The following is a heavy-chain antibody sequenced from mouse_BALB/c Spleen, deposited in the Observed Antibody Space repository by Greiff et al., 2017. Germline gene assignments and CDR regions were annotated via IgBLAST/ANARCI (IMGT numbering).Heavy chain of an antibody. CDR3: TRRIGNYYAMDY. V-gene: IGHV6-6*02. J-gene: IGHJ4*01. CDR1: GFTFSNYW. D-gene: IGHD2-1*01. Sequence: EVQLQQSGGGLVQPGGSMKLSCVASGFTFSNYWMNWVRQSPEKGLEWVAEIRLKSNNYATHYAESVKGRFTISRDDSKSSVYLQMNNLRAEDTGIYYCTRRIGNYYAMDYWGQGTSVTVSS. CDR2: IRLKSNNYAT.